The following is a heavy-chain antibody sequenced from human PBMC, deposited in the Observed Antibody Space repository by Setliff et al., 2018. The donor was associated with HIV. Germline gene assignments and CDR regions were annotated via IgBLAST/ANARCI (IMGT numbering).Heavy chain of an antibody. Sequence: GESLKISCAASGFTFSSYAMHWVRQAPGKGLEYVSSISSNGGNTYYASSPKGRFTISRDNSKNTLYLQMGSLRAEDMAVYYCARDASISSPYDAFDIWGQGTMVTVSS. V-gene: IGHV3-64*01. CDR2: ISSNGGNT. CDR3: ARDASISSPYDAFDI. CDR1: GFTFSSYA. J-gene: IGHJ3*02. D-gene: IGHD6-6*01.